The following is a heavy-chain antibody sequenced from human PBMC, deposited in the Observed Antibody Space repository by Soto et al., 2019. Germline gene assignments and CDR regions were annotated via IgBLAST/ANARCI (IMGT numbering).Heavy chain of an antibody. J-gene: IGHJ4*02. CDR2: VSYDGRT. CDR3: ARGAYGVAVLY. Sequence: QVQLQESGPGLVKPSQTLSLTCTVSGDSISSDGDYFWSWIRQPPGKGLESVGYVSYDGRTYYNPSLKSRMSTSTDTSQIQFSLKLSSVTAADTAVYYCARGAYGVAVLYWGQGTLVTVSS. D-gene: IGHD4-17*01. CDR1: GDSISSDGDYF. V-gene: IGHV4-30-4*01.